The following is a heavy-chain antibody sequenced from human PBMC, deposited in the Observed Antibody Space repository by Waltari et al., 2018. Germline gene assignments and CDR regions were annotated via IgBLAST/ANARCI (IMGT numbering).Heavy chain of an antibody. CDR1: GFTFSSYA. CDR3: ARDGDYIWGSYRYYFDY. CDR2: ISYDGSNK. Sequence: QVQLVESGGGVVQPGRSLRLSCAASGFTFSSYAMHWVRQAPGKGLEWVAVISYDGSNKSYADSVKGRFTISRDNSKNTLYLQMNSLRAEDTAVYYCARDGDYIWGSYRYYFDYWGQGTLVTVSS. D-gene: IGHD3-16*02. J-gene: IGHJ4*02. V-gene: IGHV3-30-3*01.